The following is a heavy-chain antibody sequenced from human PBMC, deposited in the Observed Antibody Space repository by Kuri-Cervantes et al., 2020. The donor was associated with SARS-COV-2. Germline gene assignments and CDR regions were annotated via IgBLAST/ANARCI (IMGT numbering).Heavy chain of an antibody. D-gene: IGHD2-2*01. CDR2: IYYSGST. J-gene: IGHJ5*02. CDR1: GGSISSGGYY. Sequence: SETLSLTCAVSGGSISSGGYYWSWIRQHPGKGLEWIGYIYYSGSTYYNPSLKIRVTISVDTSKTQSSLKLSSVTAADTAVYYCASAVRDCSSTSCYPNWFDPWGQGTLVTVSS. CDR3: ASAVRDCSSTSCYPNWFDP. V-gene: IGHV4-31*11.